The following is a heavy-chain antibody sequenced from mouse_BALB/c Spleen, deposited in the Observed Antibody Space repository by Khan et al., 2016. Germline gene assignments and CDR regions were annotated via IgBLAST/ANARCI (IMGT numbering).Heavy chain of an antibody. CDR2: ITYSGTT. CDR1: GYSITSDYA. J-gene: IGHJ4*01. CDR3: ARWLDSMDY. D-gene: IGHD2-2*01. V-gene: IGHV3-2*02. Sequence: EVQRQESGPGLVKPSQSLSLTCTVTGYSITSDYAWNWIRQFPGYKLEWMGYITYSGTTTYNPSLKSRISIPRDTSKNQFFMQLNYVTTEDTATYYCARWLDSMDYWGQGTSVTVSS.